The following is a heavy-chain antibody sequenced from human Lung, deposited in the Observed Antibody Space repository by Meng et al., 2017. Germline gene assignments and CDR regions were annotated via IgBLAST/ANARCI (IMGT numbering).Heavy chain of an antibody. CDR3: ARNNYGDYYFDY. V-gene: IGHV3-30*01. D-gene: IGHD4-17*01. CDR2: ISYDGSNQ. CDR1: GLTFSRNA. J-gene: IGHJ4*02. Sequence: LVESGGRVVQPGRSLGLSCAASGLTFSRNAMHWVRQAPGKGLEWVAAISYDGSNQNYADSVKGRFTISRDNSENTLYLQMNSLRAEDTAVYYCARNNYGDYYFDYWGQGTLVTVSS.